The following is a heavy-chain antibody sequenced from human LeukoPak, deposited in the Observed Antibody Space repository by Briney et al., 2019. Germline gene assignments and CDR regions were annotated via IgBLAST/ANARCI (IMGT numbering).Heavy chain of an antibody. Sequence: GGSLRLSCAASGFTFSNYAMSWVRQAPRKGLQWVSAVSGGGGSTSYADSVKGRFTISRDNSKNTIYLQLNSLRAEDTAVYYCAKSGTACSGGSCYSHYFDFWGQGTLVSVSS. CDR3: AKSGTACSGGSCYSHYFDF. CDR2: VSGGGGST. J-gene: IGHJ4*02. D-gene: IGHD2-15*01. CDR1: GFTFSNYA. V-gene: IGHV3-23*01.